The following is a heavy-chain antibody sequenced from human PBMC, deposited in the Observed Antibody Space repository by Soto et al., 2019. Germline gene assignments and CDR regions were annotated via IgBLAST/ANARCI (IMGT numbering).Heavy chain of an antibody. Sequence: SETLSLTCTVSGGSISSGGYYWSWIRQHPGKGLEWIGYIYYSGSTYYNPSLKSRVTISVDTSKNQFSLKLSSVTAADTAVYYCARTRGTVVTIGYYFDYWGQGTLVTVSS. V-gene: IGHV4-31*03. J-gene: IGHJ4*02. CDR3: ARTRGTVVTIGYYFDY. D-gene: IGHD3-3*01. CDR1: GGSISSGGYY. CDR2: IYYSGST.